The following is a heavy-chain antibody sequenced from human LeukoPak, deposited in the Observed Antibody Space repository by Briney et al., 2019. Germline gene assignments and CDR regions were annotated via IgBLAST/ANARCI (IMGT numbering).Heavy chain of an antibody. CDR3: ARSSELLLNWFDP. Sequence: PSETLSLTCTVSGGSISSSSYYWGWIRQPPGKGLEWIGSIYYSGSTYYNPSLKSRVTISVDTSKNQFSLKLSSVTAADTAVYYCARSSELLLNWFDPWGQGTLVTVSS. V-gene: IGHV4-39*01. J-gene: IGHJ5*02. CDR2: IYYSGST. CDR1: GGSISSSSYY. D-gene: IGHD3-10*01.